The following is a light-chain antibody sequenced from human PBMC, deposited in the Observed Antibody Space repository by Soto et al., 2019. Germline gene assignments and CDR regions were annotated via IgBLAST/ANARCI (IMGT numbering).Light chain of an antibody. V-gene: IGLV7-46*01. CDR3: LLSYSGARLVV. J-gene: IGLJ2*01. CDR2: DTS. Sequence: QAVVTQEPSLTVSQGGTVTLTCGSSTGAVTSGHYPYWFQQKPGQAPRTLIYDTSNKHSWTPARFSGSLIGGKAALTLSGAQPEDEAEYYCLLSYSGARLVVFGGGTKLTVL. CDR1: TGAVTSGHY.